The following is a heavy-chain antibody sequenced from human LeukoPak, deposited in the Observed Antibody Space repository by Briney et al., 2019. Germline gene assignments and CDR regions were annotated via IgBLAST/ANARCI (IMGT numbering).Heavy chain of an antibody. J-gene: IGHJ4*02. CDR2: ISGSGGST. CDR1: GFTYSSYA. CDR3: ARKTITMVRGVTIYFDY. V-gene: IGHV3-23*01. Sequence: GGSLRLSCAASGFTYSSYAMSWVRQAPGKGLEWVSAISGSGGSTYYADSVKGRFTISRDNSKNTLYLQMNSLRAEDTAVYYCARKTITMVRGVTIYFDYWGQGTLVTVSS. D-gene: IGHD3-10*01.